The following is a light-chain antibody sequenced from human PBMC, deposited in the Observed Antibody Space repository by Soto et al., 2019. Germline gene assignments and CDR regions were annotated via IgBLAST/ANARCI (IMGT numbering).Light chain of an antibody. Sequence: DIQTTQSPSTLSGSVVARDTITCRASQGISSSLAWYQQRAGKAPKFLIYAAPTLQSGAPSRFSGSGSGTEFAPTIRRLQPEDSATYYCQQIKSYPLTFGGGTKVDIK. CDR3: QQIKSYPLT. J-gene: IGKJ4*01. CDR1: QGISSS. CDR2: AAP. V-gene: IGKV1-9*01.